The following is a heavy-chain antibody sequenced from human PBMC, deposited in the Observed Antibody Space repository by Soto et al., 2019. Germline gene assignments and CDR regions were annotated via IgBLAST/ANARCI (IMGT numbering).Heavy chain of an antibody. CDR1: GFTFSSHS. Sequence: EVQLVESGGGLVKPGGSLRLSCAASGFTFSSHSVNWVRQAPGRGLEWVSSMGSSGTYIYYADSVKGRFTISRDNAKNSLYLQMNSLRADDTAVYYCARGYYYDSSGCIDRWGQGTLVTVSS. D-gene: IGHD3-22*01. J-gene: IGHJ5*02. CDR3: ARGYYYDSSGCIDR. V-gene: IGHV3-21*01. CDR2: MGSSGTYI.